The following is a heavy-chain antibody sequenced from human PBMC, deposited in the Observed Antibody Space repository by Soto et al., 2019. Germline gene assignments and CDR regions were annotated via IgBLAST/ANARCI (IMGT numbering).Heavy chain of an antibody. V-gene: IGHV2-5*02. J-gene: IGHJ4*02. Sequence: QITLKESGPPLVKPTQTLTLTCTFSGFSLSTSGVGVGWIRQPPGKALEWLALIYWDDDKRYSPSLKSRLTITKDTSKNQVVLTMTNMDPVDTATYYCAHKRPSLRYYYDSSGYYSGYFDYWGQGTLVTVSS. CDR2: IYWDDDK. CDR3: AHKRPSLRYYYDSSGYYSGYFDY. CDR1: GFSLSTSGVG. D-gene: IGHD3-22*01.